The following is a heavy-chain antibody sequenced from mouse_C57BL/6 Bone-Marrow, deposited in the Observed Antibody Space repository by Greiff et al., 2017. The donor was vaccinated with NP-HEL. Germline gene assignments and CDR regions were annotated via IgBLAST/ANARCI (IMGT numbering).Heavy chain of an antibody. CDR2: IHPNSGCS. J-gene: IGHJ2*01. CDR1: GYTFTSYW. D-gene: IGHD2-13*01. V-gene: IGHV1-64*01. Sequence: VQLLQPGAEWVKPGAPGKSSCKASGYTFTSYWMHWVMLRPGLGLEWLGMIHPNSGCSNYNVKFKSKVTMTVDKSFSPAYMRLSSLTSEDSAVYYCARSGTNYFDDWGKGTTLTVSS. CDR3: ARSGTNYFDD.